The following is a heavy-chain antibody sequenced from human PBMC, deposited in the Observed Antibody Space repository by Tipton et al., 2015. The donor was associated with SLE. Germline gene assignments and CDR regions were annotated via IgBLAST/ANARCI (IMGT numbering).Heavy chain of an antibody. V-gene: IGHV4-59*08. CDR3: ARGPSSSETYYTWFDS. J-gene: IGHJ5*01. D-gene: IGHD1-26*01. Sequence: TLSLTCTVSGDSINSYYWSWIRQPPGKGLEWIGYIGHSGSTNYNPSLNSRVAMSIDTSKNQFSLKLTSVTAADTAVYYCARGPSSSETYYTWFDSWGQGTLVTVSS. CDR1: GDSINSYY. CDR2: IGHSGST.